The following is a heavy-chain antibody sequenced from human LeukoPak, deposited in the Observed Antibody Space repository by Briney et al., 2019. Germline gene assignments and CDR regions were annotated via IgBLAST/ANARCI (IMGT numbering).Heavy chain of an antibody. CDR2: VMPMFNTS. J-gene: IGHJ5*02. CDR1: GGTFRNYI. CDR3: AKVQNAVVPIAMRGWFDP. D-gene: IGHD2-2*01. Sequence: SVKVSCKASGGTFRNYIFSWVRQAPGQGLEWMGGVMPMFNTSNYAQKFQGRVTITADENTSTVYMELSSLRSEDTAVYYCAKVQNAVVPIAMRGWFDPWGQGTLVAVSS. V-gene: IGHV1-69*13.